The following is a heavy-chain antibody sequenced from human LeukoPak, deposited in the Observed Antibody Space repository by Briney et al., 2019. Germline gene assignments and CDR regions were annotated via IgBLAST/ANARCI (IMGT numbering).Heavy chain of an antibody. J-gene: IGHJ4*02. CDR2: ISGSGGST. CDR1: GFTFSSYA. D-gene: IGHD3-3*01. V-gene: IGHV3-23*01. CDR3: ARDRDNYDFWSGLTSYYFDY. Sequence: GGSLRLSCAASGFTFSSYAMNWVRQAPGKGLEWVSAISGSGGSTYYADSVKGRFTISRDNSKNTLYLQMNSLRAEDTAVYYCARDRDNYDFWSGLTSYYFDYWGQGTLVTVSS.